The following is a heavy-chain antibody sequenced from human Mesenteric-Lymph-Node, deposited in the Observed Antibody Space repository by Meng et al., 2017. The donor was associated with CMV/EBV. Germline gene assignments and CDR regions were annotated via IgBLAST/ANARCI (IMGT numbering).Heavy chain of an antibody. CDR3: ATSRSGWLNDAFDI. CDR1: GFTVSSNY. D-gene: IGHD6-19*01. CDR2: IYSGGST. J-gene: IGHJ3*02. V-gene: IGHV3-53*01. Sequence: GESLKISCAASGFTVSSNYMSWVRQAPGKGLEWVPVIYSGGSTYYADSVKGRFTISRDNSKNTLYLQMNSLRAEDTAVYYCATSRSGWLNDAFDIWGQGTMVTVSS.